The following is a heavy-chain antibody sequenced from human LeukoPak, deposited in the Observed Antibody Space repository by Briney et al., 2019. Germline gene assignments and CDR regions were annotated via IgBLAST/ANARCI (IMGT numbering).Heavy chain of an antibody. CDR3: ARVYHNQYSSGWYGAYYFDY. D-gene: IGHD6-19*01. CDR1: GGSISSYY. J-gene: IGHJ4*02. CDR2: IYYSGST. Sequence: SETLSLTCTVSGGSISSYYWSWIRQPPGKGLEWVGYIYYSGSTNYNPSLKSRVTISVDTSKNQFSLKLSSVTAADTAVYYCARVYHNQYSSGWYGAYYFDYWGQGTLVTVSS. V-gene: IGHV4-59*01.